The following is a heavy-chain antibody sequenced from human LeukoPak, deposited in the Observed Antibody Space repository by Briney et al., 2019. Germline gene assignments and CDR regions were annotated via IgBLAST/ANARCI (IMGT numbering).Heavy chain of an antibody. CDR2: ISGSGDNT. Sequence: GGSLRLSCAASGFTFSGFAMSWVRRTPGKGLEWVSGISGSGDNTLYADSVKGRFTISRDNSKNTLYLQMNSLRADDTAVYYCTRDPNGDYVGAFESWGQGTLVTVSS. V-gene: IGHV3-23*01. D-gene: IGHD4-17*01. CDR3: TRDPNGDYVGAFES. CDR1: GFTFSGFA. J-gene: IGHJ5*01.